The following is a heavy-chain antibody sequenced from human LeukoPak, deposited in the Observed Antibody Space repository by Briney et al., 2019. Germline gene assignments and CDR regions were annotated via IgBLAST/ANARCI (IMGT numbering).Heavy chain of an antibody. CDR2: MRGVGSTI. J-gene: IGHJ5*02. CDR1: GFTMSSLY. D-gene: IGHD5-24*01. Sequence: GGSLRLSCVASGFTMSSLYMAWVRQAPGKGLEWVSYMRGVGSTIHYADSVKGRFTISRDDAKNSLYLQMNRLRDEDTAFYYCATVSRDGFNHNWYDLWGQGTLVTVSS. CDR3: ATVSRDGFNHNWYDL. V-gene: IGHV3-48*03.